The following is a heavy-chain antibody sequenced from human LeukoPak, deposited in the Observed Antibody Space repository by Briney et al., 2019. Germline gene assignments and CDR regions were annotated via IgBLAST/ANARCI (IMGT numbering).Heavy chain of an antibody. J-gene: IGHJ4*02. CDR1: GGTFSSYA. V-gene: IGHV1-69*04. CDR2: IIPILGIA. D-gene: IGHD6-13*01. CDR3: ARWSVGIAAGGFDY. Sequence: ASVKVSCKASGGTFSSYAISWVRQAPGQGLEWMGRIIPILGIANYAQKFQGRVTMTRDTSTSTVYMELSSLRSEDTAVYYCARWSVGIAAGGFDYWGQGTLVTVSS.